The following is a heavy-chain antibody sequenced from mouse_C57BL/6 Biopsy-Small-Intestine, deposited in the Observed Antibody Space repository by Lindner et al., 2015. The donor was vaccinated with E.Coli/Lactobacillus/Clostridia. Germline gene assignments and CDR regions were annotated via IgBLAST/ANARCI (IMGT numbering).Heavy chain of an antibody. V-gene: IGHV5-17*01. J-gene: IGHJ4*01. CDR2: ISSGSRTI. D-gene: IGHD1-1*02. Sequence: VQLQESGGGLVRPGGSLKLSCAASGFTFSEHGMHWVRQAPEKGLEWVAYISSGSRTIYDADTVKGRFTISRDNAKNTLLLQMTSLRSEDTAMYYCARTMGYYAMDYWGQGTSVTVSS. CDR3: ARTMGYYAMDY. CDR1: GFTFSEHG.